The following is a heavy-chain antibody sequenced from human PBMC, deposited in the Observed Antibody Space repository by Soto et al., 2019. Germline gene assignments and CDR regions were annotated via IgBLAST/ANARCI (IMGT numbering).Heavy chain of an antibody. CDR2: MRADTGDT. V-gene: IGHV1-8*01. Sequence: QVQLVQSGAEVKKPGASVKVSCKASGDTFSNFDINWVRQATGQGPDWMGWMRADTGDTGHAQKFQGRISMTWDTSTMALYPELSSLRAEDTAGYYFAGYIYGSGFQSWGQGTLVIVSS. CDR1: GDTFSNFD. CDR3: AGYIYGSGFQS. J-gene: IGHJ5*02. D-gene: IGHD3-10*01.